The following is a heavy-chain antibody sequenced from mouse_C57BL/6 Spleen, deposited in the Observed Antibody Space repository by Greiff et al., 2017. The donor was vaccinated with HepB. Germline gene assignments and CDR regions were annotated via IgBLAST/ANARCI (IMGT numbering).Heavy chain of an antibody. CDR1: GFNIKDDY. CDR2: IDPENGDT. CDR3: TTSAPLGDY. Sequence: VHVKQSGAELVRPGASVKLSCTASGFNIKDDYMHWVKQRPEQGLEWIGWIDPENGDTEYASKFQGKATITADTSSNTAYLQLSSLTSEDTAVYYCTTSAPLGDYWGQGTSVTVSS. J-gene: IGHJ4*01. V-gene: IGHV14-4*01.